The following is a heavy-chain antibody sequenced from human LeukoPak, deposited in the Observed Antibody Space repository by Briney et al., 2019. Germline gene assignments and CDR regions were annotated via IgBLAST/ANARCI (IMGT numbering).Heavy chain of an antibody. V-gene: IGHV3-30*02. D-gene: IGHD3-3*01. CDR3: ARAQSYDFWSGYYIAY. CDR1: GFTFSSYG. CDR2: IRYDGSNK. Sequence: PGGSLRLSCAASGFTFSSYGMHWFRQAPDKGLEWVAFIRYDGSNKYYADSVKGRFTISRDNSKNTLYLQMNSLRAEDTAVYYCARAQSYDFWSGYYIAYWGQGTLVTVSS. J-gene: IGHJ4*02.